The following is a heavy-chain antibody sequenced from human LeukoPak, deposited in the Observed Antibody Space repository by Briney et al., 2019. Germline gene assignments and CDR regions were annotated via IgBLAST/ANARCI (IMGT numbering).Heavy chain of an antibody. D-gene: IGHD7-27*01. CDR3: ARDYRTGFDY. V-gene: IGHV1-18*01. CDR1: GYTFTTYG. J-gene: IGHJ4*02. CDR2: ISTYNGNT. Sequence: ASVKVSCKASGYTFTTYGISWVRQAPGQGLEWLGWISTYNGNTHYAQKLQGRVTMTTDTSTTTAYMELRSLRSDDTAVYYCARDYRTGFDYWGQGTLVTVSS.